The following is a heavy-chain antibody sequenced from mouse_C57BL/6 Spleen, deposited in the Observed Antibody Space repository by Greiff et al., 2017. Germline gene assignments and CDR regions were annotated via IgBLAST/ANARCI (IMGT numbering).Heavy chain of an antibody. V-gene: IGHV1-26*01. Sequence: EVKLVESGPELVKPGASVKISCKASGYTFTDYYMNWVKQSHGKSLEWIGDINPNNGGTSYNQKFKGKATLTVDKSSSTAYMELRSLTSEDSAVYYCARSVYYGGPRYFDVWGTGTTVTVSS. CDR3: ARSVYYGGPRYFDV. CDR1: GYTFTDYY. J-gene: IGHJ1*03. CDR2: INPNNGGT. D-gene: IGHD1-1*01.